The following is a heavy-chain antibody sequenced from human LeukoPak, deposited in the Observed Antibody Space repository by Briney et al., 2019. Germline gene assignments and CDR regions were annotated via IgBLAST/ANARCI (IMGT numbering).Heavy chain of an antibody. Sequence: GGSLRLSCAASGFSFSSYSMNWVRQAPGKGLEWVSSISSSSAYIHYADSVKGRFTISRDNARNSLYLQMSGLRGEDAAMYFCARPEPSSGGHRYFDLWGRGTLVTVSS. CDR2: ISSSSAYI. D-gene: IGHD1-14*01. CDR1: GFSFSSYS. J-gene: IGHJ2*01. CDR3: ARPEPSSGGHRYFDL. V-gene: IGHV3-21*01.